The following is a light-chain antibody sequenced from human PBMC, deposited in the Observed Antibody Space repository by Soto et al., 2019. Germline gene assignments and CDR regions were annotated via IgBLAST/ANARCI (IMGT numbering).Light chain of an antibody. Sequence: QSALAQPASVSGSPGQSITISCTGTSSDVGGYKYVSWYQQHPDKAPKLIIFEVSNRPSGISSRFSGSKSGNTASLTISGLQAEDEADYYCAAYPSSSTYVIFGRGTK. J-gene: IGLJ2*01. CDR1: SSDVGGYKY. CDR3: AAYPSSSTYVI. CDR2: EVS. V-gene: IGLV2-14*01.